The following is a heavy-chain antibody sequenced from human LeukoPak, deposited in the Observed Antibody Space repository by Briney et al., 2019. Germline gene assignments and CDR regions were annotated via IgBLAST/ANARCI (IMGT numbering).Heavy chain of an antibody. CDR3: ARDPLGNLMMNYYDSSIHPLDY. CDR1: GYTFTSYY. CDR2: INPSGGST. J-gene: IGHJ4*02. V-gene: IGHV1-46*01. D-gene: IGHD3-22*01. Sequence: ASVKVSCKASGYTFTSYYMHWVRQAPGQGLEWMGIINPSGGSTSYAQKFQGRVTMTRDTSTSTVYMGLSSLRSEDTAVYYCARDPLGNLMMNYYDSSIHPLDYWGQGTLVTVSS.